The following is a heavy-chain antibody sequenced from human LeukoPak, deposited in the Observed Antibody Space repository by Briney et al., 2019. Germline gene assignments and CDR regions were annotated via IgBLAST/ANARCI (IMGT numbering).Heavy chain of an antibody. CDR1: GYTFTGYY. CDR2: INPNSGGT. Sequence: ASVKVSCKASGYTFTGYYMHLVRQAPGQGLEWMGWINPNSGGTNYAQKFQGRVTMTRDTSISTAYMELSRLRSDDTAVYYCARVTGDRRGHGFDIWGQGTMVTVSS. V-gene: IGHV1-2*02. J-gene: IGHJ3*02. D-gene: IGHD7-27*01. CDR3: ARVTGDRRGHGFDI.